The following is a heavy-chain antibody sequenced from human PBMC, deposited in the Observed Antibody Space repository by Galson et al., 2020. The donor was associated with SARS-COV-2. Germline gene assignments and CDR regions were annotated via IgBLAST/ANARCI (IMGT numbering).Heavy chain of an antibody. CDR1: GFTFSSYS. CDR2: ISSSSSYI. CDR3: AREYYDSSGYPGAFDI. V-gene: IGHV3-21*01. Sequence: NSGGSLRLSCAASGFTFSSYSMNWVRQAPGKGLEWVSSISSSSSYIYYADSVKGRFTISRDNAKNSLYLQMNSLRAEDTAVYYCAREYYDSSGYPGAFDIWGQGTMVTVSS. D-gene: IGHD3-22*01. J-gene: IGHJ3*02.